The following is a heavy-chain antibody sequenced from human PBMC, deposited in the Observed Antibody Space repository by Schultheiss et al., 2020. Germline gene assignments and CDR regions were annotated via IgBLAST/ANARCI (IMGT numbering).Heavy chain of an antibody. V-gene: IGHV4-31*03. D-gene: IGHD4-17*01. Sequence: SETLSLTCTVSGGSISSGGYYWSWIRQHPGKGLEWIGYIYYSGSTYYNPSLKSRVTISVDTSKNQFSLKLSSVTAADTAVYYCARDLAPDYGDYGGVAMDVWGQGTTVNVYS. J-gene: IGHJ6*02. CDR2: IYYSGST. CDR1: GGSISSGGYY. CDR3: ARDLAPDYGDYGGVAMDV.